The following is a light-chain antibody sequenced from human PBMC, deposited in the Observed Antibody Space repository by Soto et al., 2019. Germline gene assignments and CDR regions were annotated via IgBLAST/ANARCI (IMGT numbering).Light chain of an antibody. V-gene: IGLV2-14*01. CDR1: SSDVGGHNY. J-gene: IGLJ1*01. Sequence: QSALTQPASVSGSPGQSITISCTGTSSDVGGHNYVAWYQQHPGKAPKLMIYEVTNRPLGVSSRFSGSKSGNTASKTISGLQAEDEADYYCSSYTFTSTLYVFGTGTKVTVL. CDR3: SSYTFTSTLYV. CDR2: EVT.